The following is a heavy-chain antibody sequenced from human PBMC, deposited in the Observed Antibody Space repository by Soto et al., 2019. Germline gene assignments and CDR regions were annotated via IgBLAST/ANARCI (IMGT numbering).Heavy chain of an antibody. Sequence: EVQLVESGGGLVQPGGSLRLSCAASGFTVSSNYMSWVRQAPGKGLEWVSVIYSGGSTYYADSVKGRFTISRDNSKNTLYLQMNSLRAEDMAVYYCARDVEDVVVPAARLYYYYYYMDVWGKGTTVTVSS. D-gene: IGHD2-2*01. J-gene: IGHJ6*03. V-gene: IGHV3-66*01. CDR1: GFTVSSNY. CDR3: ARDVEDVVVPAARLYYYYYYMDV. CDR2: IYSGGST.